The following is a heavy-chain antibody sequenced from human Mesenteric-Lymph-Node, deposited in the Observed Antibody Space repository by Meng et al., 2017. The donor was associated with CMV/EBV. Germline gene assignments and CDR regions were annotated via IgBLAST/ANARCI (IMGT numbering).Heavy chain of an antibody. CDR1: GFTFDDYG. Sequence: GGSLRLSCAASGFTFDDYGMNWVRQAPGKGLEWVSGINWSGDNTAYADSVKGRFTISRDNAKNSLYLQMNSLRAEDTAVYYCARDRTKVYDFWSGYLDWGQGTLVTVSS. V-gene: IGHV3-20*04. J-gene: IGHJ4*02. CDR2: INWSGDNT. D-gene: IGHD3-3*01. CDR3: ARDRTKVYDFWSGYLD.